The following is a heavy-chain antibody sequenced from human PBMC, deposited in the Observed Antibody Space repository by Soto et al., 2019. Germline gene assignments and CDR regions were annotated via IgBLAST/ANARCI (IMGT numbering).Heavy chain of an antibody. CDR3: ASQYCSSTSCYAFDI. D-gene: IGHD2-2*01. J-gene: IGHJ3*02. V-gene: IGHV3-30*03. CDR2: ISYDGSNK. CDR1: GFTFSSYG. Sequence: PGGSLRLSCAASGFTFSSYGMHWVRQAPGKGLEWVAVISYDGSNKYYADSVKGRFTISRDNSKNTLYLQMNSLRAEDTAVYYCASQYCSSTSCYAFDIWGQGTMVT.